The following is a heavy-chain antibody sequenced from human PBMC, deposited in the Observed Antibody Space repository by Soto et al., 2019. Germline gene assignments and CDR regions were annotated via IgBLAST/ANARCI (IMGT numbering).Heavy chain of an antibody. CDR3: ARDAYYYSGSYYFDY. J-gene: IGHJ4*02. D-gene: IGHD1-26*01. CDR2: ISYDGSNK. CDR1: GFTFSSYA. Sequence: QVQLVESGGGVVQPGRSLRLSCAASGFTFSSYAMHWVRQAPGKGLEWVAVISYDGSNKYYADSVKGRFTISRDNSKNTLYLQMNSLRAEDTAVYYCARDAYYYSGSYYFDYWGQGTLVTVSS. V-gene: IGHV3-30-3*01.